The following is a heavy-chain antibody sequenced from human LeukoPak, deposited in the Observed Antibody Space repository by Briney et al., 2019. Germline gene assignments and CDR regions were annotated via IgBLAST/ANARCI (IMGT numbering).Heavy chain of an antibody. D-gene: IGHD6-13*01. CDR3: ARGRVSSSSWSSTYYYYFYMDV. CDR2: INHRGST. Sequence: PSETLSLTCAVYGGSFRGYYWSWIRQPPGKGLEWIGEINHRGSTNYNPSLKSRVTISVDTSKNQFSLTLSSVTAADTAVYFCARGRVSSSSWSSTYYYYFYMDVWGRGTTVTVSS. V-gene: IGHV4-34*01. CDR1: GGSFRGYY. J-gene: IGHJ6*03.